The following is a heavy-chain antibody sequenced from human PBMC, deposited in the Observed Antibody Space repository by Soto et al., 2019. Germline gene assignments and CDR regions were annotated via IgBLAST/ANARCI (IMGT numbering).Heavy chain of an antibody. Sequence: GGSLRLSCAASGFTFSSYSMNWFRQAPGKGLEWVSYISSSSSTIYYADSVKGRFTISRDNAKNTVSLEMTSLRAEDTAVYYCAKGGRQWLVTSDFNYWGQGALVTVSS. V-gene: IGHV3-48*01. D-gene: IGHD6-19*01. CDR3: AKGGRQWLVTSDFNY. CDR2: ISSSSSTI. CDR1: GFTFSSYS. J-gene: IGHJ4*02.